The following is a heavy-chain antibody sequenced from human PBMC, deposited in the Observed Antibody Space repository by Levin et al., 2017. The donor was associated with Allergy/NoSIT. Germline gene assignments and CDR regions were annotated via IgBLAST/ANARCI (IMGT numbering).Heavy chain of an antibody. V-gene: IGHV5-51*01. Sequence: VASVKVSCKGSGYSFTSYWIGWVRQMPGKGLEWMGIIYPGDSDTRYTPSFQGQVTISADKSISTAYLQWSSLKASDTAMYYCARWGHTVTNEGFDYWGQGTLVTVSS. J-gene: IGHJ4*02. CDR3: ARWGHTVTNEGFDY. CDR1: GYSFTSYW. CDR2: IYPGDSDT. D-gene: IGHD4-17*01.